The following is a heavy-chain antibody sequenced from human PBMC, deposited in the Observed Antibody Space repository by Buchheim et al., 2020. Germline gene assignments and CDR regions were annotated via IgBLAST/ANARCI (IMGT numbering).Heavy chain of an antibody. J-gene: IGHJ6*02. Sequence: EVQLVESGGGLVQPGGSLRLSCAASGFTFSSYSMNWVRQAPGKGLEWVSYISSSSSTIYYADSVKGRFTISRDNAKNSLYLQMNSLRAEDTAVYYCASLLLGYCSGGSCYSYYYYGMDVWGQGTT. CDR3: ASLLLGYCSGGSCYSYYYYGMDV. D-gene: IGHD2-15*01. CDR1: GFTFSSYS. V-gene: IGHV3-48*01. CDR2: ISSSSSTI.